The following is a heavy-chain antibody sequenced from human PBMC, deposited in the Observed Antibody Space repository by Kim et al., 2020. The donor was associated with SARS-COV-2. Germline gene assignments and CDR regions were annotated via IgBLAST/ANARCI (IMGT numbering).Heavy chain of an antibody. CDR2: INHSGST. V-gene: IGHV4-34*01. D-gene: IGHD3-16*02. CDR1: GGSFSGYY. CDR3: ARIPFYDYIWGSYRYRAYYFDY. J-gene: IGHJ4*02. Sequence: SETLSLTCAVYGGSFSGYYWSWIRQPPGKGLEWIGEINHSGSTNYNPSLKRRVTISVDTSKNQFSLKLSSVTAADTAVYYCARIPFYDYIWGSYRYRAYYFDYWGQGTLVTVSS.